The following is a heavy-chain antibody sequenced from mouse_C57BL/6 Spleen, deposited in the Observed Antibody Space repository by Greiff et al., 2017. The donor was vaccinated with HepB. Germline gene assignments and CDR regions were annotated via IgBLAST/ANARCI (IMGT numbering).Heavy chain of an antibody. CDR1: GFTFSSYA. V-gene: IGHV5-4*01. D-gene: IGHD2-1*01. CDR3: ARGEDGNYEDWYFDV. CDR2: ISDGGSYT. Sequence: EVQLVESGGGLVKPGGSLKLSCAASGFTFSSYAMSWVRQTPGKRLEWVATISDGGSYTYYPDNVKGRFTISRDNAKNNLYLQMSHLKSEDTAMYYCARGEDGNYEDWYFDVWGTGTTVTVSS. J-gene: IGHJ1*03.